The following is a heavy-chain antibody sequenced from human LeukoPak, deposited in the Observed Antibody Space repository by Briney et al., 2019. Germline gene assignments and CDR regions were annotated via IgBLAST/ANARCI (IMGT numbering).Heavy chain of an antibody. D-gene: IGHD3-10*01. CDR3: AKVLYGSGSYDPLFDY. Sequence: GASVKVSCKASGYTFTSYDINWVRQATGQGLEWMGWMNPNSGNTGYAQKFQGRVTITRNTSISTAYMELSSLRSEDTAVYYCAKVLYGSGSYDPLFDYWGQGTLVTVSS. CDR1: GYTFTSYD. CDR2: MNPNSGNT. J-gene: IGHJ4*02. V-gene: IGHV1-8*03.